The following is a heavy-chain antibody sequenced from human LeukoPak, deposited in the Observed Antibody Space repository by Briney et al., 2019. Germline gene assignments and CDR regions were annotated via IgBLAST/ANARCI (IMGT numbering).Heavy chain of an antibody. D-gene: IGHD3-22*01. Sequence: SETLSLTCTVSGGSISSYYWSWIRQPPGKGLEWIGYIYYSGSTNYNPSLKSRVTISVDTSKNQFSLKLSSVTAADTAVYYCARDHYDSSGYWYFDLWGRGTLVTVSS. CDR1: GGSISSYY. CDR2: IYYSGST. J-gene: IGHJ2*01. CDR3: ARDHYDSSGYWYFDL. V-gene: IGHV4-59*12.